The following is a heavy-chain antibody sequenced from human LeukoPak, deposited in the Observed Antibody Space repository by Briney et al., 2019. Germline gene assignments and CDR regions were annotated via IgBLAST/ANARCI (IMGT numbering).Heavy chain of an antibody. CDR3: AKSNGYGLVDI. CDR2: IFYSGST. Sequence: SETLSLTCTVSTYSISSHDYWGWIRQPPGKGLEWIGNIFYSGSTYYSPSLRSRVTISLDTSRNQFSLKLNSVTAADTAVYYCAKSNGYGLVDIWGQGTMVTVSS. D-gene: IGHD3-10*01. V-gene: IGHV4-38-2*02. J-gene: IGHJ3*02. CDR1: TYSISSHDY.